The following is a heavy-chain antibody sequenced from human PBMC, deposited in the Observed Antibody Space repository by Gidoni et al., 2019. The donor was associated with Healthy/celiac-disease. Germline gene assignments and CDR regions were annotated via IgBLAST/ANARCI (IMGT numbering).Heavy chain of an antibody. CDR3: AREGSPTSSGWYFTQRPNKNWFDP. D-gene: IGHD6-19*01. Sequence: QVQLLHSGAEVKKPGASVKVSCNASGYTFTGYYMHLVRQAPGQGLAWMGWINPNSGGTNYAQKFQGRVPMTRDTSISTAYMELSRLRSDDTAVYYCAREGSPTSSGWYFTQRPNKNWFDPWGQGTLVTVSS. J-gene: IGHJ5*02. CDR2: INPNSGGT. CDR1: GYTFTGYY. V-gene: IGHV1-2*02.